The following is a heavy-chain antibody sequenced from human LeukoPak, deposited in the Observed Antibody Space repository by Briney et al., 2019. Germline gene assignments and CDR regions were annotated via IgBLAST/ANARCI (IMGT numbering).Heavy chain of an antibody. CDR1: GFNFRTFA. CDR2: SSSDGKNN. J-gene: IGHJ4*02. V-gene: IGHV3-30*18. CDR3: AKDYLGSSRSMDS. Sequence: GKSLRLSCVASGFNFRTFAIYWVRQAPGKGLGWVAGSSSDGKNNFYVDSAKGRFTVSRDYSKNTLYLQMNNLRTEDTAVYFCAKDYLGSSRSMDSWGRGTLVTVSS. D-gene: IGHD2-2*01.